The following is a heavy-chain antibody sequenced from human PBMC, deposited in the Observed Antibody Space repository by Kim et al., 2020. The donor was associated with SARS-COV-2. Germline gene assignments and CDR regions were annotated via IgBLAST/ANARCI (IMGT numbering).Heavy chain of an antibody. D-gene: IGHD1-26*01. CDR1: RFTFSSYG. V-gene: IGHV3-33*01. CDR2: IWYDGSSK. Sequence: SLRLSCAASRFTFSSYGMHWVRQAPGKGLEWVAAIWYDGSSKYYADSVKGRFTISRDNSKNTLYLQMNSLRAEDTAVYYCARVAGGGSYGWLDPWGQGTLVIVSS. J-gene: IGHJ5*02. CDR3: ARVAGGGSYGWLDP.